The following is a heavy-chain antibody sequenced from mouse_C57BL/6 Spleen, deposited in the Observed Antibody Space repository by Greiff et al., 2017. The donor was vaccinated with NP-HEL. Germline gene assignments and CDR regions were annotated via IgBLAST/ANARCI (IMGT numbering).Heavy chain of an antibody. Sequence: VQLHQSGPELVKPGASVKISCKASGYAFSSSWMNWVKQRPGTGLEWIGRIYPGDGDTNYNGKFKGKATLTADKSSSTAYMQLSSLTSEDSAVYFCTRWDSSGPFAYWGQGTLVTVAA. CDR2: IYPGDGDT. CDR1: GYAFSSSW. J-gene: IGHJ3*01. D-gene: IGHD3-2*02. CDR3: TRWDSSGPFAY. V-gene: IGHV1-82*01.